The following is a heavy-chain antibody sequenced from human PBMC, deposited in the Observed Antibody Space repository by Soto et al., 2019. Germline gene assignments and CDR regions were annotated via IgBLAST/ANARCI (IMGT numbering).Heavy chain of an antibody. V-gene: IGHV4-31*03. Sequence: QVQLQESGPGLVKPSQTLSLTCTVSDGSISSGGYYWSWIRQHPGKGLEWIGYISGSGSTYYNPSLKSRVTISVDTSKNRFSLKVRSVTAADTAVYYCARNDSGSRNFDYWVQGTLVTVSS. J-gene: IGHJ4*02. CDR1: DGSISSGGYY. D-gene: IGHD3-10*01. CDR3: ARNDSGSRNFDY. CDR2: ISGSGST.